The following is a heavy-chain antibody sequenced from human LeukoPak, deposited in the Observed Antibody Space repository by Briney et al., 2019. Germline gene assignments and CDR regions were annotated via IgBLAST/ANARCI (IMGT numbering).Heavy chain of an antibody. D-gene: IGHD1-14*01. V-gene: IGHV3-23*01. CDR1: GFTFSRHG. CDR2: ISPNGVIT. CDR3: AKDRGRQYYDPFDI. J-gene: IGHJ3*02. Sequence: PGGSLRLSCVASGFTFSRHGMNWVRQAPGKGLEWVSGISPNGVITYYADSVKGRFTISRDNSKNTLYLQMNSLRAEDTAVYYCAKDRGRQYYDPFDIWGQGTMVTVSS.